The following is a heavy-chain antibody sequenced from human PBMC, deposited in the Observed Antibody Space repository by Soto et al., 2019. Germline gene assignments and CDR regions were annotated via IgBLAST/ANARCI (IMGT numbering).Heavy chain of an antibody. V-gene: IGHV4-39*01. CDR2: ILYSGTT. CDR3: ARLGWGNGDSDY. D-gene: IGHD2-21*01. J-gene: IGHJ4*02. Sequence: QLQLQESGPGLVKSSETLSLTCTVSGGSISKSNYCWGWIRQAPGKGLEWIASILYSGTTSYNSSLKSRVAISVDTSKNQFSLELNSVTAADTAVDYCARLGWGNGDSDYWGQGTLVTVSS. CDR1: GGSISKSNYC.